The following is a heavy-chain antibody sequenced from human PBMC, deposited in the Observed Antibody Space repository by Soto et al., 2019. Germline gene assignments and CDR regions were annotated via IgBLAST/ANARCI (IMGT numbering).Heavy chain of an antibody. CDR3: ARGGEWLQFDY. V-gene: IGHV1-46*01. Sequence: QVQLVQSGAEVKKPGASVKVSCKASGYNFTTYYMHWVRQAPGHGLEWMGIVNPNGGGTSYAQKFQGRVTMTRDTSTSTVYMELTGLRSEDTAVYYCARGGEWLQFDYWGQGTLVTVSS. CDR2: VNPNGGGT. CDR1: GYNFTTYY. D-gene: IGHD5-12*01. J-gene: IGHJ4*02.